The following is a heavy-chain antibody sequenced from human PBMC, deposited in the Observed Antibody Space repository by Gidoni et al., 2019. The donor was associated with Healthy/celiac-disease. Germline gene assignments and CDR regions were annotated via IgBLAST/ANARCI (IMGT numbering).Heavy chain of an antibody. D-gene: IGHD5-18*01. CDR3: ASPRGELWLRFLVI. CDR1: GFTFSSYA. CDR2: ISGSGGST. Sequence: EVQLLESGGGLVQPGGSLRLSCAAAGFTFSSYAMRWVRQAPGKGLEWVSAISGSGGSTYYADSVKGRFTISRDNSKNTLYLQMNSLRAEDTAVYYCASPRGELWLRFLVIWGQGTMVTVSS. V-gene: IGHV3-23*01. J-gene: IGHJ3*02.